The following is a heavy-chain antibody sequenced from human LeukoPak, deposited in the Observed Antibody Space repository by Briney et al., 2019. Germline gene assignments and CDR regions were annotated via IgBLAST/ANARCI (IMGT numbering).Heavy chain of an antibody. V-gene: IGHV4-59*01. CDR2: IYYSGTT. CDR1: GDSISGYY. Sequence: KPSETLSLTCTVSGDSISGYYWSWIRQPPGKGLEWIGNIYYSGTTNHNPSLKSRVTISVDTSKNQFSPKLSSVTAADTATYYCARGGSYHGYWGQGTLVTVSS. CDR3: ARGGSYHGY. J-gene: IGHJ4*02. D-gene: IGHD1-26*01.